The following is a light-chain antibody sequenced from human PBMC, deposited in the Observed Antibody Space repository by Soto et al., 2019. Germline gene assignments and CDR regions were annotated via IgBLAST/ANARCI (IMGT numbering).Light chain of an antibody. V-gene: IGKV3-11*01. CDR3: QQHINWPLT. Sequence: EIVFTQSTATLSLSPGERSTLSCRSSQTVSSSLAWYQQKPGQAPRLLIYEASNRATGIPARFSGSGSGADFTLTISSLEPEDFALYYCQQHINWPLTFGGGTKVDIK. CDR2: EAS. J-gene: IGKJ4*01. CDR1: QTVSSS.